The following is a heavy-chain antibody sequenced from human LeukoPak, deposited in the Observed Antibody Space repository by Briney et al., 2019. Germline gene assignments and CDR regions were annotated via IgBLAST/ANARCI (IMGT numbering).Heavy chain of an antibody. CDR3: ARDPLAARSYFDY. J-gene: IGHJ4*02. CDR2: IWYDGSNK. V-gene: IGHV3-33*08. D-gene: IGHD6-6*01. Sequence: PGRSLRLSCAASGFTFSSYAMHWVRQAPGKGLEWVAVIWYDGSNKYYADSVKGRFTISRDNSKNTLYLQMNSLRAEDTAVYYCARDPLAARSYFDYWGQGTLVTVSS. CDR1: GFTFSSYA.